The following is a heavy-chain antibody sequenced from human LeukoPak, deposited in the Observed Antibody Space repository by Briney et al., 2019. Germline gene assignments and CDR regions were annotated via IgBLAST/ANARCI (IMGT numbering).Heavy chain of an antibody. V-gene: IGHV4-31*03. D-gene: IGHD5-18*01. CDR3: ARVAGYSYGQLDC. CDR2: IYYSGST. CDR1: GGSINSGGYY. Sequence: PSETLSLTCTVSGGSINSGGYYWSWIRQHPGKGLEWIGYIYYSGSTYYNPSLKSRVTISVGTSRNQFSLNLSSVTAADTAVYYCARVAGYSYGQLDCWGQGTLVTVSS. J-gene: IGHJ4*02.